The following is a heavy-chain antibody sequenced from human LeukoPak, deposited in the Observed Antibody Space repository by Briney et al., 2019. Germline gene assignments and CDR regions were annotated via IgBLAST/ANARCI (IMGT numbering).Heavy chain of an antibody. J-gene: IGHJ4*02. V-gene: IGHV5-51*01. Sequence: RTGESLKISCKGSGYSFTNYYIGWVRQLPGKGLEWMGIIHPRDSGTKYSPSFQGQVVISVDKSITTVYLQWNSLKTSDTAMYYCATGAATGTPGIYSPDYWGQGTLVTVSS. CDR1: GYSFTNYY. CDR3: ATGAATGTPGIYSPDY. CDR2: IHPRDSGT. D-gene: IGHD6-13*01.